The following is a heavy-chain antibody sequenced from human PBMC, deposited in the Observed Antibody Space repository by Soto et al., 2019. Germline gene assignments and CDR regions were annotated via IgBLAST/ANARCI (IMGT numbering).Heavy chain of an antibody. CDR3: ARDRGNSPDFFEY. J-gene: IGHJ4*02. Sequence: SETLSLTCTVSGGSIDSDDYYWTWIRQPPGKGLEWIGYIYSSGRSSYNPSLESRLTISIDTWKNQFSLHLNSVSAADTAVYLCARDRGNSPDFFEYWGQGTLVTVSS. CDR2: IYSSGRS. D-gene: IGHD1-1*01. CDR1: GGSIDSDDYY. V-gene: IGHV4-30-4*01.